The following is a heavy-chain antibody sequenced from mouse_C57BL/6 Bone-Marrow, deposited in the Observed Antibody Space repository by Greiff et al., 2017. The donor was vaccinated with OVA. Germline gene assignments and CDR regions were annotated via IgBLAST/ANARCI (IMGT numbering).Heavy chain of an antibody. CDR1: GYTFTSYD. CDR2: IYPRDGST. CDR3: AKFITTVVHYFDY. V-gene: IGHV1-85*01. Sequence: QVQLKQSGPELVKPGASVKLSCKASGYTFTSYDINWVKQRPGQGLEWIGWIYPRDGSTKYNEKFKGKATLTVDTSSSTAYMELHSLTSEDSAVYFCAKFITTVVHYFDYWGQGTTLTVSS. J-gene: IGHJ2*01. D-gene: IGHD1-1*01.